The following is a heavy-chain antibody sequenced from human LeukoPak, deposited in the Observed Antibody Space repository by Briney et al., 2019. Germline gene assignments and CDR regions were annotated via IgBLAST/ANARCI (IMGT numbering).Heavy chain of an antibody. Sequence: GGSLRLSCAASGFSFSSYSMNWVRQAPGKGLKWVSAISGSGGSTYYADSVKGRFTISRDNSKNTLYLQMNSLRAEDTAVYYCAKGEYCSGGSCYIDYWGQGTLVTVSS. J-gene: IGHJ4*02. CDR1: GFSFSSYS. CDR3: AKGEYCSGGSCYIDY. CDR2: ISGSGGST. V-gene: IGHV3-23*01. D-gene: IGHD2-15*01.